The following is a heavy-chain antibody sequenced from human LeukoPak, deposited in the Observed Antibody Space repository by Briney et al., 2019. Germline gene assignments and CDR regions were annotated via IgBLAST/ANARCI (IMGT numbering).Heavy chain of an antibody. CDR1: GGSISSYY. V-gene: IGHV4-59*08. CDR3: ARCADTAMVYYFDY. J-gene: IGHJ4*02. CDR2: IYYSGST. D-gene: IGHD5-18*01. Sequence: SETLSLTCTVSGGSISSYYWSWIRQPPGKGLEWIGYIYYSGSTNYNPSLKSRVTISVDTSKNQFSLKLSSVTAADTAVYYCARCADTAMVYYFDYWGQGTLVTVSS.